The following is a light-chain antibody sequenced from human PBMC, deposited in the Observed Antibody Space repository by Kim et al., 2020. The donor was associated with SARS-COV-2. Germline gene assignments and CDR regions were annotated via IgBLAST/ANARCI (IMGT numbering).Light chain of an antibody. Sequence: ASVGDRVTIACRARQGISRWLAWYQQKPGKAPKFLIFAAFNLQSGVPSRFSGSGSGTDFTLTISSLQPEDFATYYCQQTNSFPFTFGQGTRLEIK. CDR3: QQTNSFPFT. CDR2: AAF. J-gene: IGKJ5*01. CDR1: QGISRW. V-gene: IGKV1-12*02.